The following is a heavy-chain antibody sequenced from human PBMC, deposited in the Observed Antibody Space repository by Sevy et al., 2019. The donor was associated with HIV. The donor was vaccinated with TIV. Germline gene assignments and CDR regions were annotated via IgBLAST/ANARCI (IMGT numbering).Heavy chain of an antibody. Sequence: GGSLRLSCAASGFMLKSYNMNWVRQAPGTGLEWLSYINSGSGAISYAYSVKGRFTISRDNAKNLLFLQMDSLRAEDTAVYYCVRTVSGTFPYDDYWGQGTLVTVSS. V-gene: IGHV3-48*04. D-gene: IGHD3-16*01. CDR2: INSGSGAI. CDR3: VRTVSGTFPYDDY. J-gene: IGHJ4*02. CDR1: GFMLKSYN.